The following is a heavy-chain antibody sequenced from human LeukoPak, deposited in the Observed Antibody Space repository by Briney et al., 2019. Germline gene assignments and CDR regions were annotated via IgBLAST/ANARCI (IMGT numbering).Heavy chain of an antibody. Sequence: GGSLRLSCAASGFTFSSHWMDWVRQAPGKGLEWVSAISGSGGSTYYADSVKGRFTISRDNSKNTLYLQMNSLRAEDTAVYYCAKEGSSWYYSPFDYWGQGTLVTVSS. J-gene: IGHJ4*02. CDR3: AKEGSSWYYSPFDY. CDR1: GFTFSSHW. V-gene: IGHV3-23*01. D-gene: IGHD6-13*01. CDR2: ISGSGGST.